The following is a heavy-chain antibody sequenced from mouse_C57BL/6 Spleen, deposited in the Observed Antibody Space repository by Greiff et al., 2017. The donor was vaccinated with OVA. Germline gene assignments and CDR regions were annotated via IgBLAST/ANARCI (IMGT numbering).Heavy chain of an antibody. Sequence: QVQLQQSGAELVRPGASVTLSCKASGYTFTDYEMHWVKQTPVHGLEWIGSIDPETGGTAYNQKFKGKAILTADKSSSTAYMELRSLTSEDSAVYYCTRLWDEGWCAYWGKGTLVTVAA. CDR1: GYTFTDYE. D-gene: IGHD4-1*01. J-gene: IGHJ3*01. V-gene: IGHV1-15*01. CDR3: TRLWDEGWCAY. CDR2: IDPETGGT.